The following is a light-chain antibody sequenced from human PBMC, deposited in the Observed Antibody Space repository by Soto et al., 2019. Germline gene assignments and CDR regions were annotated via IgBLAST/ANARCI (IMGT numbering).Light chain of an antibody. J-gene: IGKJ4*01. CDR3: QQYKNWPPLT. V-gene: IGKV3-15*01. Sequence: EIVMTQSPATLSVSPGETATLSCRASQSVSYNLAWYQQKPGQGPRLLIYGAFTRATGIPARFSGSGSGTDFPLTISSLQSEDFAVYYCQQYKNWPPLTFGGVTKVEIK. CDR1: QSVSYN. CDR2: GAF.